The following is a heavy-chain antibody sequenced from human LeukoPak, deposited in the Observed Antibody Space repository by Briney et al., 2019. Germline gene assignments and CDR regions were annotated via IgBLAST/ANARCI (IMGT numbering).Heavy chain of an antibody. D-gene: IGHD3-22*01. CDR1: GDSISSYY. J-gene: IGHJ6*03. CDR3: ARDQYYDTSGYYYVYYMDV. Sequence: SETLSLTCTVSGDSISSYYWSWIRQPAGKGLEWIGRIYTSGSTRYNPSLKSRVTMSVDTSKNQFSLNLSSVSAADTAVYFCARDQYYDTSGYYYVYYMDVWGKGTTVTISS. CDR2: IYTSGST. V-gene: IGHV4-4*07.